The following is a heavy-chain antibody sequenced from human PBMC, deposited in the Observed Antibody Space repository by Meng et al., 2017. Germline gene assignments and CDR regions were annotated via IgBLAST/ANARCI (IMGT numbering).Heavy chain of an antibody. CDR3: ASLFMVRGVIGDSTTPLGIDY. V-gene: IGHV4-39*07. Sequence: SETLSLTCTVSGGSISSSSYYWGWIRQPPGKGLEWIGSIYSSGSTYYNPSLKSRVTISVDTSKNQFSLKLSSVTAADTAVYYCASLFMVRGVIGDSTTPLGIDYWGQGTLVTVSS. CDR1: GGSISSSSYY. CDR2: IYSSGST. J-gene: IGHJ4*02. D-gene: IGHD3-10*01.